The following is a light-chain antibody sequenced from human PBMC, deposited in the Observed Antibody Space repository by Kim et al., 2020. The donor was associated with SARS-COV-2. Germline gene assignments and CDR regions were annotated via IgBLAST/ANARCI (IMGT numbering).Light chain of an antibody. Sequence: LSPGERATLSSRASQSVSNYLAWYQQKPGQAPRLFIYDASNRATGIPARFSGSGSGTDFTLTITSLEPEDFAVYYCHHRSNWPLTFGGGTKVDIK. J-gene: IGKJ4*01. CDR3: HHRSNWPLT. V-gene: IGKV3-11*01. CDR1: QSVSNY. CDR2: DAS.